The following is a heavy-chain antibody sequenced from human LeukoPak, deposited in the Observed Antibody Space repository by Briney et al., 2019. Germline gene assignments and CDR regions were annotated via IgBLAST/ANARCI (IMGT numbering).Heavy chain of an antibody. CDR1: GYTFTDYG. V-gene: IGHV1-18*01. Sequence: ASVKVSCKASGYTFTDYGVSWVRQAPGQGLEWMGWISGYSGKTNYAQKFQGRVTMTTDTSTSTAYMELRSLGSDDTAVYYCAKSPMVRGVTLYYFDYWDQGTLVTVSS. CDR3: AKSPMVRGVTLYYFDY. D-gene: IGHD3-10*01. CDR2: ISGYSGKT. J-gene: IGHJ4*02.